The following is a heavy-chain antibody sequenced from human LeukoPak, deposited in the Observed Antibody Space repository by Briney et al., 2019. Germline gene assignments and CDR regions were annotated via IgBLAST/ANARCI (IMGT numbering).Heavy chain of an antibody. Sequence: SETLSLTCAVHGGSFSGYYWSWIRQPPAKGLEWIGEINHSGSTNYNPSLKSRVTISVDTSKNQFSLKLSSVTAADTAVYYCARQGRGMVAATRFLWFDPWGQGTLVTVSS. CDR2: INHSGST. J-gene: IGHJ5*02. V-gene: IGHV4-34*01. CDR3: ARQGRGMVAATRFLWFDP. D-gene: IGHD2-15*01. CDR1: GGSFSGYY.